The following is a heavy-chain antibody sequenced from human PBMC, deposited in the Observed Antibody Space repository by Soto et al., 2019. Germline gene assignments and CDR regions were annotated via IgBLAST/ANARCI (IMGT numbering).Heavy chain of an antibody. D-gene: IGHD3-3*01. J-gene: IGHJ4*03. CDR2: INAGGGNT. V-gene: IGHV3-23*01. CDR3: SKHNYSDFWPRHYYCLDF. CDR1: GFTFNTFA. Sequence: GGSLRLSCVASGFTFNTFAMSWVRQAPGEGLEWVSAINAGGGNTHYADSVKGRFTISRDNSKNTLYLQMDSLRAEDTAVYYCSKHNYSDFWPRHYYCLDFWGQGTLVTVSS.